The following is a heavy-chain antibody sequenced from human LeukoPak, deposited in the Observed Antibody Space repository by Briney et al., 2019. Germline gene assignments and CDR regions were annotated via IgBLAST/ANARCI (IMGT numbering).Heavy chain of an antibody. V-gene: IGHV3-21*01. CDR1: GFTFSSYS. J-gene: IGHJ4*02. D-gene: IGHD3-10*01. CDR3: AREVRAPNYFDY. CDR2: ISSSSSYI. Sequence: GGSLRLSCAASGFTFSSYSMNWVRQAPGKGLGWVSSISSSSSYIYYADSVKGRFTISRDNAKNSLYLQMSNLRAEDTAVYYCAREVRAPNYFDYWGQGTLVTVSS.